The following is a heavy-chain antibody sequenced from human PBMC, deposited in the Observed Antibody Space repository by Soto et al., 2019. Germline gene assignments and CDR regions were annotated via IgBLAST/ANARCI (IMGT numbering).Heavy chain of an antibody. CDR1: GYTFTSYG. CDR3: ARALVGAECFDY. V-gene: IGHV1-18*01. Sequence: SGNVSCKASGYTFTSYGISWGRQAPGQGLEWMGWISAYNGNTNYAQKLQGRVTMTTDTSTSTAYMELRSLRSDDTAVYYCARALVGAECFDYWGQGTLVTVSS. J-gene: IGHJ4*02. CDR2: ISAYNGNT. D-gene: IGHD1-26*01.